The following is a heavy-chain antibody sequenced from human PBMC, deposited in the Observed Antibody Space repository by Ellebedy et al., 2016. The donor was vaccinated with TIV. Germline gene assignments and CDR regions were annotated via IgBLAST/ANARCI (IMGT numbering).Heavy chain of an antibody. D-gene: IGHD3-22*01. CDR1: GYTFTDYY. CDR3: ARDLIAGYYDSSGYLDY. J-gene: IGHJ4*02. V-gene: IGHV1-2*02. CDR2: INPNSGCT. Sequence: ASVKVSXXASGYTFTDYYLHWVRQAPGQGLEWMGWINPNSGCTNFAQKFQGRVTMTRDTSITTAYMELSRLRSDDTAVYYCARDLIAGYYDSSGYLDYWGQGTLVTVSS.